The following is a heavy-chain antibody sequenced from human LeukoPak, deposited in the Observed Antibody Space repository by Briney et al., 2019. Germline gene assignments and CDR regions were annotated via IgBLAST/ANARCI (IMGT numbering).Heavy chain of an antibody. CDR2: INHSGST. J-gene: IGHJ5*02. Sequence: PSETLSLTCAVYGGSFSGYYWSWIRQPPGKGLEWIGEINHSGSTNYNPSLKSRVTISVDTSKNQFSLKLSSVTAADTAVYYCARGGHHYGSGSYSQYNWFDPWGQGTLVTVSS. V-gene: IGHV4-34*01. CDR3: ARGGHHYGSGSYSQYNWFDP. CDR1: GGSFSGYY. D-gene: IGHD3-10*01.